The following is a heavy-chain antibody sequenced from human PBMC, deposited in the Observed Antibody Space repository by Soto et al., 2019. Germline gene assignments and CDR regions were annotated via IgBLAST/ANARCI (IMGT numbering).Heavy chain of an antibody. CDR1: GGSISSYY. V-gene: IGHV4-59*08. J-gene: IGHJ4*02. Sequence: SETLSLTCTVSGGSISSYYWSWIRQPPGKGLEWIGYIYYSGSTNYNPSLKSRVTISVDTSKNQFSLKLSSVTAADTAVYYCARHIRSRLYMITFGGVIDPGHFDYWGQGTLVTVSS. CDR3: ARHIRSRLYMITFGGVIDPGHFDY. CDR2: IYYSGST. D-gene: IGHD3-16*02.